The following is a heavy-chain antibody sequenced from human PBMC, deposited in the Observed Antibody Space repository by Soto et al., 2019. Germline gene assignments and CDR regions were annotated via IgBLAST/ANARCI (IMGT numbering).Heavy chain of an antibody. J-gene: IGHJ4*02. CDR1: GGSISNGGYY. CDR3: ASTTSSGYLSFGDSYFDS. V-gene: IGHV4-31*03. D-gene: IGHD3-22*01. CDR2: IYYNGNI. Sequence: QVQLQESGPGLVRPSQTLSLTCTVSGGSISNGGYYWSWIRQRPGKGLEWIGYIYYNGNIYYSPSLQSRITISVDTSKNQFSLNLSSVTAADTAVYYCASTTSSGYLSFGDSYFDSWGQGTLVTVSS.